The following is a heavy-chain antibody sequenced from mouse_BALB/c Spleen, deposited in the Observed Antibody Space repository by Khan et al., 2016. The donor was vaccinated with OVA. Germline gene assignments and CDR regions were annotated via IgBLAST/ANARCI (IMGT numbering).Heavy chain of an antibody. CDR2: ST. V-gene: IGHV5-6-3*01. Sequence: STYYPDSVKGRFTISRDNAKNTLYLQMSSLKSEDTAMYYCARGYAMDYWGQEASVTVSS. CDR3: ARGYAMDY. J-gene: IGHJ4*01.